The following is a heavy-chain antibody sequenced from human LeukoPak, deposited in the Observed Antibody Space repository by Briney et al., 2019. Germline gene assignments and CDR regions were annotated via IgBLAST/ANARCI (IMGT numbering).Heavy chain of an antibody. Sequence: SETLSLTCTVSGGSISSYYRSWIRQPPGKGLEWIGYIYYSGSTNYNPSLKSRVTVSVDTSKNQFSLKLSSVTAADTAVYYCARVLGSGTHGDNWFDPWGQGTLVTVSS. CDR2: IYYSGST. CDR1: GGSISSYY. CDR3: ARVLGSGTHGDNWFDP. V-gene: IGHV4-59*01. D-gene: IGHD3-10*01. J-gene: IGHJ5*02.